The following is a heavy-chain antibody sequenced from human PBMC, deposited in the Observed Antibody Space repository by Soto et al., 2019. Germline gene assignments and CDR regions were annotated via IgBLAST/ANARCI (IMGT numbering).Heavy chain of an antibody. D-gene: IGHD6-19*01. Sequence: SETLSLTCTVSGGSIRSCSYYWGWIRQPPGKGLEWFGSIYYSGSTYYNPSLKSRVTISVDTSKNQFSLKLSSVGAADAAVCYCARLHSSGWYDYYYRMDLWGQGTTVTVSS. CDR1: GGSIRSCSYY. J-gene: IGHJ6*02. V-gene: IGHV4-39*01. CDR3: ARLHSSGWYDYYYRMDL. CDR2: IYYSGST.